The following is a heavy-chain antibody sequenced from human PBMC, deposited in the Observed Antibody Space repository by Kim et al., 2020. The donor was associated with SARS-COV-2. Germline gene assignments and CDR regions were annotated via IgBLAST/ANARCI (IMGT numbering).Heavy chain of an antibody. V-gene: IGHV3-72*01. CDR3: ARVLTDYGDYVFGY. Sequence: AASVEGKFTITRDDSKNSLYLQMNSLKTGDTAVYYCARVLTDYGDYVFGYWGQGTLVTVSS. J-gene: IGHJ4*02. D-gene: IGHD4-17*01.